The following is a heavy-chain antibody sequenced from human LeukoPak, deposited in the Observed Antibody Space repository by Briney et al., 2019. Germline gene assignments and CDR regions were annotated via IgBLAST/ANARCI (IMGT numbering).Heavy chain of an antibody. V-gene: IGHV3-48*03. CDR2: ISSSGSTI. CDR1: GFTFSSYE. D-gene: IGHD3-10*01. CDR3: AGSFGDVKNF. J-gene: IGHJ4*01. Sequence: GGSLRLSCAASGFTFSSYEMNWVRQAPGKGLERVSYISSSGSTIYYADSVKGRFIISRDDARNSLSLQMNSLRAEDTAVYYCAGSFGDVKNFWGQGTLVTVSS.